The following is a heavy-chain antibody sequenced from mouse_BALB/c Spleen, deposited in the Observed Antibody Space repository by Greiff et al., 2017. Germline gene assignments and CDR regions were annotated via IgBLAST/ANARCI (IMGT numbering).Heavy chain of an antibody. J-gene: IGHJ2*01. CDR3: TRDDGYYFDY. CDR2: IRLKSNNYAT. Sequence: EVKLVESGGGLVQPGGSLKLSCVASGFTFSNYWMNWVRQSPEKGLEWVAEIRLKSNNYATHYAESVKGRFTISRDDSKSSVYLQMNNLRAEDTGIYYCTRDDGYYFDYWGQGTTLTVSS. D-gene: IGHD2-3*01. V-gene: IGHV6-6*02. CDR1: GFTFSNYW.